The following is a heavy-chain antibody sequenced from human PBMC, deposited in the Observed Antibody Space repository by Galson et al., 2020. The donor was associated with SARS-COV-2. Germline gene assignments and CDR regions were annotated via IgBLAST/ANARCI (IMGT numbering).Heavy chain of an antibody. CDR2: FDPEAGET. J-gene: IGHJ4*02. V-gene: IGHV1-24*01. Sequence: ASVKVSCKVSGYTLTELSMHWVRQAPGKGLAWMGGFDPEAGETIYAQKFQGRVTMTEDTSTDTAYMELSSLRSEDTAVYYCATYFAVAGTVYRFDYWGQGTLVTVSS. CDR3: ATYFAVAGTVYRFDY. D-gene: IGHD6-19*01. CDR1: GYTLTELS.